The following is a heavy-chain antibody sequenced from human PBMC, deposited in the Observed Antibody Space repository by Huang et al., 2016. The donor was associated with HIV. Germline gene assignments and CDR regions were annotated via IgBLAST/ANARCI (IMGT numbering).Heavy chain of an antibody. CDR1: GGSLSGYY. CDR3: ARDATKNPRGWFDP. D-gene: IGHD3-10*01. CDR2: INHLGSP. V-gene: IGHV4-34*02. J-gene: IGHJ5*02. Sequence: QVHLQQWGAGLLKSAETLSLTCAVYGGSLSGYYWSWLRQTPGTGLEWIGEINHLGSPNYNPSLKSRVSISMDGSKKQFSLKLRSISDADTAVYFCARDATKNPRGWFDPWGQGTLVTGSS.